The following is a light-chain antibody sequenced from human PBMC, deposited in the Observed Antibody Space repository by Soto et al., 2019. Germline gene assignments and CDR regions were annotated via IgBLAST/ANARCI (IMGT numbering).Light chain of an antibody. CDR3: QSYDSSLTALYV. J-gene: IGLJ1*01. V-gene: IGLV1-40*01. Sequence: QSVLTQPPSVSGAPGQRVTISCTGSSSNIGAGYDVQWYQQLPGTAPKLLMYGNSNRPSRVPDRFSGSKSGTSASLAITGLQAEDEADYYCQSYDSSLTALYVFGIGTKVTV. CDR2: GNS. CDR1: SSNIGAGYD.